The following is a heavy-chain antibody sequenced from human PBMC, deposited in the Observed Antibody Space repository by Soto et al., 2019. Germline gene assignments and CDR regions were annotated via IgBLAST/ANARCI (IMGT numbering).Heavy chain of an antibody. D-gene: IGHD6-13*01. Sequence: QVQLQESGPGLVKPSGTLSLTCAVSGASISSTDWWSWVRQPPGKGLEWLGEIYHSGTTIYNPSVKGRVTISLDRSQNQFSLSLTSVTAADTAMYYCAIPSAGDFHYWGQGTLVTVSS. CDR1: GASISSTDW. CDR2: IYHSGTT. CDR3: AIPSAGDFHY. J-gene: IGHJ4*02. V-gene: IGHV4-4*02.